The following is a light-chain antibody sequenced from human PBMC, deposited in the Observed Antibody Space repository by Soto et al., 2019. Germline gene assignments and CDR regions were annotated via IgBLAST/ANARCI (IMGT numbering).Light chain of an antibody. CDR3: QSYGSSNPVV. Sequence: NFMLTQPHSVSESPGKTVTISCTGSSGSIASNSVQWYQQRPGSAPTTVIYEDNQRPSGVPDRFSGSIDSSSNSASLTISGLKTEDEADYYCQSYGSSNPVVFGGGTKLTVL. J-gene: IGLJ2*01. V-gene: IGLV6-57*02. CDR1: SGSIASNS. CDR2: EDN.